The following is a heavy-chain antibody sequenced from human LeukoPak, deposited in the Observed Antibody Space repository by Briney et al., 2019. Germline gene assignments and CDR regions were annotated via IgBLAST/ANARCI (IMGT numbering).Heavy chain of an antibody. CDR2: TNSDSGAT. CDR3: AAATTGTTFFDY. J-gene: IGHJ4*02. V-gene: IGHV1-2*02. CDR1: GYTFSGYY. Sequence: ASVKVSCKASGYTFSGYYMFWVRQAPGQGLEWMGWTNSDSGATNYAQKFQGRVTMTRDTSISTAYMELSSLRSDDTGVYYCAAATTGTTFFDYWGQGTLVTVSS. D-gene: IGHD1-1*01.